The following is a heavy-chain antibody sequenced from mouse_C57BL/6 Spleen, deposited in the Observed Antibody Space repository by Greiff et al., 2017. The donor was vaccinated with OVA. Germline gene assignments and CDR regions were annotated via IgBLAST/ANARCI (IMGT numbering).Heavy chain of an antibody. V-gene: IGHV1-69*01. CDR1: GYTFTSYW. D-gene: IGHD1-1*01. CDR2: IDPSDSYT. CDR3: ARRNYGSSSPMDY. J-gene: IGHJ4*01. Sequence: QVQLQQPGAELVMPGASVKLSCKASGYTFTSYWMHWVKQRPGQGLEWIGEIDPSDSYTNYNQKFKGKSTLTVDKSSSTAYMQLSSLTSEDSAVYYCARRNYGSSSPMDYWGQGTSVTVSS.